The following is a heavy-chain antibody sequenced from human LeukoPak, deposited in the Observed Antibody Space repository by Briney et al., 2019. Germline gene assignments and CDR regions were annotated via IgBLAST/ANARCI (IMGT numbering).Heavy chain of an antibody. D-gene: IGHD3-22*01. Sequence: PSQTLSLTCTVSGGSISSGGYYWSWIRQHPGKGLEWIGYIYYSGSTYYNPSLKRRVTISVDTSKNQFSLKLSSVTAADTAVYYCATRYYDSSPFDPWGPGTLVTVSS. J-gene: IGHJ5*02. V-gene: IGHV4-31*03. CDR3: ATRYYDSSPFDP. CDR1: GGSISSGGYY. CDR2: IYYSGST.